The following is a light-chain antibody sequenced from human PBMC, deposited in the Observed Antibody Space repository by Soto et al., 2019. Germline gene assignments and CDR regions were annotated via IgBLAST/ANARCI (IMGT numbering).Light chain of an antibody. J-gene: IGKJ4*01. CDR2: AAS. V-gene: IGKV1-39*01. CDR1: QSISNH. CDR3: HQHAESPLT. Sequence: DIQMTQSPSSLSASVGDRVTITCRSSQSISNHLNWYQQKAGKAPKLLMYAASSLQSGVPSRFSGSGSGTDFTLTISRLEPEDFAVYYCHQHAESPLTFGGGTKVDIK.